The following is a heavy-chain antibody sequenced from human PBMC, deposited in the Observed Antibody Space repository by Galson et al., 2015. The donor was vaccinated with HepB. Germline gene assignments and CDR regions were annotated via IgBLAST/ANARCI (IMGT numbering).Heavy chain of an antibody. CDR1: GDSVSTNIVA. CDR3: TRVRHLARGMDV. Sequence: AISGDSVSTNIVAWNWLRQSPSSGLEWLGRTYYRSKWYNDYAVSVQSRITINPDTSRNQFSLQLNSVTPEDTGVYYCTRVRHLARGMDVWGQGTTVTVSS. J-gene: IGHJ6*02. CDR2: TYYRSKWYN. D-gene: IGHD5-12*01. V-gene: IGHV6-1*01.